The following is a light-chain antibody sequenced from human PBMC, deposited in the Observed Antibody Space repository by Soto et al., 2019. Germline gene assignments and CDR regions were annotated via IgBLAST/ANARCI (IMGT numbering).Light chain of an antibody. J-gene: IGLJ3*02. CDR2: EVN. CDR3: SSYTTSSNLWV. V-gene: IGLV2-14*01. Sequence: QSALTQPASVSGSPGQSLTISCTGSSSDLGSYNFVSWYQQYPGKPPKLMIYEVNNRPSGVSTRFSGSKSGNTASLTISGLQAEDEADYYSSSYTTSSNLWVFAGGTKLTVL. CDR1: SSDLGSYNF.